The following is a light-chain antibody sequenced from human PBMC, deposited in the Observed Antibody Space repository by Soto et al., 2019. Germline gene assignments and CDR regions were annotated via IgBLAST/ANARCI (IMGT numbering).Light chain of an antibody. J-gene: IGKJ4*01. CDR3: QQYGNLPPLS. CDR1: QRVSSSY. CDR2: GAS. Sequence: EIVLTQSPGTLSLSPGVRATLSCRASQRVSSSYLAWYQQKPGQAPRLLVYGASSRATGIPDRFGGSGSGTDFSLTINRLEPEDFAVYYCQQYGNLPPLSFGGGTKVDIK. V-gene: IGKV3-20*01.